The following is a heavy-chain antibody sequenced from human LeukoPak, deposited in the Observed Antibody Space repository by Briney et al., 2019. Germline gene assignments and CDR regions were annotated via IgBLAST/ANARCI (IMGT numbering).Heavy chain of an antibody. CDR1: GGTFSNYT. CDR3: ARGGYWFDP. J-gene: IGHJ5*02. V-gene: IGHV1-69*13. Sequence: ASVKVSCKASGGTFSNYTFTWVRQAPGQGLEWMGGIIPIFGTAKYAQKFQGRVTITADESTSTAYMQLSSLRSEDTAVYYCARGGYWFDPWGQGTLVTVSS. D-gene: IGHD6-25*01. CDR2: IIPIFGTA.